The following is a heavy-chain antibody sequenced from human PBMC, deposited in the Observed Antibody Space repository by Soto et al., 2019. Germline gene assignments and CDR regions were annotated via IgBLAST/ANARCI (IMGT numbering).Heavy chain of an antibody. CDR2: INAYNGHT. Sequence: QVQLVQSGAEVKKPGASVKVSCKASGYTLTSYGISWVRQAPGQGLEWMGWINAYNGHTKYSQKLQGRVPMTTDTSASTAYMELRSLRSDYTAVYYCARGVGWEPLDYWGQGTLVTVSS. D-gene: IGHD1-26*01. V-gene: IGHV1-18*01. CDR1: GYTLTSYG. CDR3: ARGVGWEPLDY. J-gene: IGHJ4*02.